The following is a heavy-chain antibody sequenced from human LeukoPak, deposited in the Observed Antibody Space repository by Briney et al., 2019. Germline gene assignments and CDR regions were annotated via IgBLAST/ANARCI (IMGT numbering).Heavy chain of an antibody. CDR3: ARPYSGGWTGSES. J-gene: IGHJ5*02. Sequence: GESLKISCKGSGYSFTTYWIVGVRQMPGKGLEWMGIIYPGDSETRYSPSFQGQVTISADKSISTAYLQWSGLKASDTAMYYCARPYSGGWTGSESWGQGTLVTVSS. CDR2: IYPGDSET. V-gene: IGHV5-51*01. D-gene: IGHD6-19*01. CDR1: GYSFTTYW.